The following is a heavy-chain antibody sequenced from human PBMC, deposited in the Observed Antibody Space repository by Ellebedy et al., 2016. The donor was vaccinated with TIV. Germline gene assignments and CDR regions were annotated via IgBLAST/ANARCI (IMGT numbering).Heavy chain of an antibody. D-gene: IGHD5-18*01. Sequence: SETLSLXXTVSGGSISSSSYYWGWIRQPPGKGLEWIGSIYYSGSTYYNPSLKSRVTISVDTSKNQFSLKLSSVTAADTAVYYCARGYSYGNYWGQGTLVTVSS. CDR3: ARGYSYGNY. CDR1: GGSISSSSYY. V-gene: IGHV4-39*07. J-gene: IGHJ4*02. CDR2: IYYSGST.